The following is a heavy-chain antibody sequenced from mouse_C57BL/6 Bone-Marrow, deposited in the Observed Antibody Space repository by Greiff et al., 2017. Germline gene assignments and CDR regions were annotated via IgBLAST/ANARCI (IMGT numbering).Heavy chain of an antibody. V-gene: IGHV1-80*01. J-gene: IGHJ1*03. CDR3: ARRHYYGSSYGYWYFDV. Sequence: VQLQQSGAELVKPGASVKISCKASGYAFSSYWMNWVKQRPGKGLEWIGQIYPGDGDTNYNGKFKGKATLTADKSSSTAYMQLSSLTSEDSAVYFCARRHYYGSSYGYWYFDVWGTGTTVTGSS. CDR1: GYAFSSYW. D-gene: IGHD1-1*01. CDR2: IYPGDGDT.